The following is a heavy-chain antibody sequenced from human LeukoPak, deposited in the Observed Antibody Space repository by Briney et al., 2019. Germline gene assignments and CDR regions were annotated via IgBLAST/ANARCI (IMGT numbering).Heavy chain of an antibody. D-gene: IGHD3-10*01. J-gene: IGHJ6*03. CDR1: GFTFSSYS. CDR3: AKDGYDGPSNYYYYYYMDV. V-gene: IGHV3-48*01. CDR2: ISGSSYTI. Sequence: GGSLRLSCAASGFTFSSYSMNWVRQAPGKGLEWVSYISGSSYTIYYADSVKGRFTISRDNSKNTLYLQMNSLRAEDTAVYYCAKDGYDGPSNYYYYYYMDVWGKGTTVTISS.